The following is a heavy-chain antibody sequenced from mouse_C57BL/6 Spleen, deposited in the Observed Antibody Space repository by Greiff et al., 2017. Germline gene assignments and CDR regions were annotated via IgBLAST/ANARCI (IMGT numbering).Heavy chain of an antibody. Sequence: VQLQQSGTVLARPGASVKMSCKTSGYTFTSYWMHWVKQRPGQGLEWIGAIYPGNSDTSYNQKFKGKAKLTAVTSASTAYMELSSLTNEDSAVYYCTRALKGNRYFEVWGTGTTVTVSS. D-gene: IGHD2-1*01. J-gene: IGHJ1*03. CDR3: TRALKGNRYFEV. CDR1: GYTFTSYW. CDR2: IYPGNSDT. V-gene: IGHV1-5*01.